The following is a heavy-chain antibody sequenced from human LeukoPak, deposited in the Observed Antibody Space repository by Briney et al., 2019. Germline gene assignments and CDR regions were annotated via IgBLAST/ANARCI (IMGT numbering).Heavy chain of an antibody. CDR3: ARDQVRFGELLRPYYFDY. CDR1: GFTFSSYS. D-gene: IGHD3-10*01. V-gene: IGHV3-48*01. J-gene: IGHJ4*02. CDR2: ISSSSSTI. Sequence: PGGSLRLSCAASGFTFSSYSMNWVRQAPGKGLEWVSYISSSSSTIYYADSVKGRFIISRDNAKNSLYLQMNSLRAEDTAVYYCARDQVRFGELLRPYYFDYWGQGTLVTVSS.